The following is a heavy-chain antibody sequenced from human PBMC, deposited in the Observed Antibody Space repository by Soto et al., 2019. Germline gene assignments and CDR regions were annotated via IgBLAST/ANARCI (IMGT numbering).Heavy chain of an antibody. CDR2: IFYSGST. J-gene: IGHJ6*02. D-gene: IGHD1-26*01. CDR3: GLLGATSTCYHYYGMDV. V-gene: IGHV4-39*01. CDR1: GGSISSSTYY. Sequence: QLQLQESGPGLVKPSETLSLTCTVSGGSISSSTYYWGWIRQPPGKRLEWIGSIFYSGSTYYNPSLKSRVTRSEDTSKNHFLLRLNSVPADATALYYGGLLGATSTCYHYYGMDVWGQGTTVTVSS.